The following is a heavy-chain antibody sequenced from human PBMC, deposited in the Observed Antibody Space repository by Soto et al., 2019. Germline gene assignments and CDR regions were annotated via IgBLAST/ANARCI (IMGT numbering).Heavy chain of an antibody. CDR1: GFTFSSYW. CDR3: ARGYCSSTSCYKGGWFDP. V-gene: IGHV3-74*01. J-gene: IGHJ5*02. D-gene: IGHD2-2*02. CDR2: INSDGSST. Sequence: EVQLVESGGGLVQPGGSLRLSCAASGFTFSSYWMHWVRQAPGKGLVWVSRINSDGSSTSYADSVKGRFTISRDNAKNTLYLQMNSLRAEDTAVYYCARGYCSSTSCYKGGWFDPWGQGTLVTVSS.